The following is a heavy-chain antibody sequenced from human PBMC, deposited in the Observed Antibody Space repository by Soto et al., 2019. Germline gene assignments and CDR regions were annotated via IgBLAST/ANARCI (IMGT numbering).Heavy chain of an antibody. Sequence: EVQLLESGGGLVQPGGSLRLSCAASGFTFSSYAMSWVRQAPGKGLEWVSAISGSGGSTYYADSVKGRFTISRDNSKNTLYLQMNSLRAEDTAVYYCVKDIPYYLYSSSSSFDYWGQGTLVTVSS. CDR2: ISGSGGST. D-gene: IGHD6-6*01. CDR1: GFTFSSYA. V-gene: IGHV3-23*01. CDR3: VKDIPYYLYSSSSSFDY. J-gene: IGHJ4*02.